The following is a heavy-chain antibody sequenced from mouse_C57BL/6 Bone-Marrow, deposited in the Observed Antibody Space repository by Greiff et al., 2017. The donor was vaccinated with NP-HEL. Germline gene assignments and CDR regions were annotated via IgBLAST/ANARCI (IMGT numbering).Heavy chain of an antibody. V-gene: IGHV5-9-1*02. CDR1: GFTFSSYA. CDR3: TRVTTNHYYAMDY. CDR2: ISSGGDYI. D-gene: IGHD2-1*01. Sequence: EVKVVESGEGLVKPGGSLKLSCAASGFTFSSYAMSWVRQTPEKRLEWVAYISSGGDYIYYADTVKGRFTISRDNARNTLYLQMSSLKSEDTAMYYCTRVTTNHYYAMDYWGQGTSVTVSS. J-gene: IGHJ4*01.